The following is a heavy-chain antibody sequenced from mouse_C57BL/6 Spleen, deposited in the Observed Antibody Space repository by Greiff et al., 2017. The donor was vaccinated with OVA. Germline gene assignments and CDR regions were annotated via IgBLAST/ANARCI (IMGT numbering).Heavy chain of an antibody. CDR3: ARGGIYDRYFDV. J-gene: IGHJ1*03. CDR2: IYPGDGDT. CDR1: GYAFSSSW. Sequence: VQLQQSGPELVKPGASVKISCKASGYAFSSSWMNWVKQRPGKGLEWIGRIYPGDGDTNYNGKFKGKATLTADKSSSTAYMQLSSLTSEDSAVFFCARGGIYDRYFDVWGTGTTVTVSS. V-gene: IGHV1-82*01. D-gene: IGHD2-12*01.